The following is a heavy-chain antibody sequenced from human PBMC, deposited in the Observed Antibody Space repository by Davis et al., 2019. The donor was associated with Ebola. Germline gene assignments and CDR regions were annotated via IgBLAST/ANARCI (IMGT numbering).Heavy chain of an antibody. CDR1: GFTFSDYY. CDR2: ISSSGSTI. V-gene: IGHV3-11*04. D-gene: IGHD6-13*01. Sequence: PGGSLRLSCAASGFTFSDYYMSWIRQAPGKGLEWVSYISSSGSTIYYADSVKGRFTISRDNAENSLYLQMNSLRAEDTAVYYCAREGIAAAGTANYYYYGMDVWGQGTTVTVSS. CDR3: AREGIAAAGTANYYYYGMDV. J-gene: IGHJ6*02.